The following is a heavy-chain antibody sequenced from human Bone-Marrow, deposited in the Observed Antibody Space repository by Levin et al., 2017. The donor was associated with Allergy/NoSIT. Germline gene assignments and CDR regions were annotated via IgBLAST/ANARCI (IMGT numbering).Heavy chain of an antibody. CDR3: ARGARQASGGWHFDY. D-gene: IGHD6-19*01. CDR2: IFYSGST. J-gene: IGHJ4*02. CDR1: GGPIHSYY. V-gene: IGHV4-59*01. Sequence: SQTLSLTCNVSGGPIHSYYWSWIRPPPGKGLEWIGYIFYSGSTNYNPSLESRVTLSVDTPNNQFSLKLGSVTAADTAIYYCARGARQASGGWHFDYWGQGTLVTVSS.